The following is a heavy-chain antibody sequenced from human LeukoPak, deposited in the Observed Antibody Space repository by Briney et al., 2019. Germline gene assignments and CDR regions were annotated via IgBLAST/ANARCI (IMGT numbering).Heavy chain of an antibody. CDR3: ARTVAGTVDAFDI. CDR2: ISGSGGST. J-gene: IGHJ3*02. D-gene: IGHD6-19*01. V-gene: IGHV3-23*01. Sequence: GGSLRLSCAVSGFTFSNYAMSWVRQAPGKGLEWVSAISGSGGSTYYADSVKGRFTISRDNSKNTLYLQMNSLRAEDTAVYYCARTVAGTVDAFDIWGQGTMVTVSS. CDR1: GFTFSNYA.